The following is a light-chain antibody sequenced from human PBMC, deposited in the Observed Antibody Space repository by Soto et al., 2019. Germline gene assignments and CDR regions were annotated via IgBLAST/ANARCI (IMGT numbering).Light chain of an antibody. J-gene: IGLJ3*02. Sequence: QLVLTQPPSTSGTPGQRVTIPCSGSRSNIGSNGVAWYQHLPGTAPKLLIYSNYQRPSVVPDRFSGSKSGTSASLAISGLQSEDEADYYCSVWDDSLNGWVFGGGTKLTVL. V-gene: IGLV1-44*01. CDR1: RSNIGSNG. CDR3: SVWDDSLNGWV. CDR2: SNY.